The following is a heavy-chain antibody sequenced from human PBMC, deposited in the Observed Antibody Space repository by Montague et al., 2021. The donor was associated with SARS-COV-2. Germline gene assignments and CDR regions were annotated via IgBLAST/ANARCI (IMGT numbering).Heavy chain of an antibody. CDR2: IKQDGSDK. D-gene: IGHD7-27*01. CDR1: GFSFSTFW. CDR3: ARDSNWGAH. V-gene: IGHV3-7*05. J-gene: IGHJ4*02. Sequence: SLRLSCAASGFSFSTFWMTWVRQAPGKGLEWVASIKQDGSDKYYVDSVKGRFTISRDNARNSLYLQLNNLRAEDTAVYYCARDSNWGAHWGQGNLVTASS.